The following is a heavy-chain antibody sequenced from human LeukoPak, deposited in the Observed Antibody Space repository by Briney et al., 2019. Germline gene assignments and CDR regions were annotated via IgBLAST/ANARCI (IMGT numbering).Heavy chain of an antibody. Sequence: SETLSLTCTVSGGSISSGDYYWSWIRQPPGKGLEWIGYIYYSGSTYYNPSLKSRVTMSVDTSKNQFSLKLSSVTAADTAVYYCARVQISSSWRPSVMDYYYYMDVWGQGTMVTVSS. CDR3: ARVQISSSWRPSVMDYYYYMDV. D-gene: IGHD6-13*01. CDR2: IYYSGST. V-gene: IGHV4-30-4*08. J-gene: IGHJ6*03. CDR1: GGSISSGDYY.